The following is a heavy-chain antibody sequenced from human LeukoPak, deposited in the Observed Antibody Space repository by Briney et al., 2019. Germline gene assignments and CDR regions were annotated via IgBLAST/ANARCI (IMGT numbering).Heavy chain of an antibody. V-gene: IGHV4-59*01. J-gene: IGHJ1*01. Sequence: SETLSLTCTVSGGSINDYYWNWIRQPPGKGLEWIGYIYYSGSTNYSPSLKSRVTISVDTSKTRFSLRLSSVTAADTAVYYCARGYYDSGTYSGYFQHWGQGTLVTVSS. CDR1: GGSINDYY. CDR3: ARGYYDSGTYSGYFQH. D-gene: IGHD3-10*01. CDR2: IYYSGST.